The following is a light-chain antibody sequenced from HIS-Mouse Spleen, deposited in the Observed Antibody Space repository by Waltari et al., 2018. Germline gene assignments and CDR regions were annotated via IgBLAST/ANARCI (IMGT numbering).Light chain of an antibody. CDR3: CSYAGSYTHVV. V-gene: IGLV2-11*01. CDR2: DVS. J-gene: IGLJ2*01. CDR1: SSDVGGYNY. Sequence: QSALTQPRSVSGSPGQSVPIPCTGTSSDVGGYNYVSWYQQHPGKAPKLMIYDVSKRPSGVPDRFSGSKSGNTASLTISGLQAEDEADYYCCSYAGSYTHVVFGGGTKLTVL.